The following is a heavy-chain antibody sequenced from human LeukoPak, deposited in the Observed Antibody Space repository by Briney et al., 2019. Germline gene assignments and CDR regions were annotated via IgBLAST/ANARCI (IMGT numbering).Heavy chain of an antibody. D-gene: IGHD1-26*01. CDR2: IYYSGST. CDR1: GGSISSYY. V-gene: IGHV4-59*12. J-gene: IGHJ5*02. Sequence: MPSETLSLTCTVSGGSISSYYWSWIRQPPGKGLEWIGYIYYSGSTNYNPSLKSRVTISVDTSKNQFSLKLSSVTAADTAVYYCAGDVGSLNWFDPWGQGTLVTVSS. CDR3: AGDVGSLNWFDP.